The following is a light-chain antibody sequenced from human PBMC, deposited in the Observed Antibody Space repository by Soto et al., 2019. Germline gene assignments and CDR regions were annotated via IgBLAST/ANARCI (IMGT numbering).Light chain of an antibody. V-gene: IGKV3-15*01. J-gene: IGKJ1*01. CDR3: QQYNDWPRT. CDR2: GAS. Sequence: EIVMTQSPATLSVSPGERATLSCRASQTVSTNLAWYQQKPGHTPRLLIYGASTRVTGIPDRFSGSGSGTEFALTISSLQSEDFAVYYCQQYNDWPRTFGQGTKVELK. CDR1: QTVSTN.